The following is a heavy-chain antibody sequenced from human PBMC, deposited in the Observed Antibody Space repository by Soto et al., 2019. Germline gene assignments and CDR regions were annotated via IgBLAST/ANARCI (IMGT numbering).Heavy chain of an antibody. CDR3: ASRDPGTSVDY. Sequence: PPDTRSLTCSFSGCSLTRSTWWTWVRQPPGQGLEWIGEIYRTGSTNYNPSLKSRVTISLDKSENQFSLKVTSLTAADTAVYYCASRDPGTSVDYWGQGTLVTFSS. CDR2: IYRTGST. D-gene: IGHD1-7*01. J-gene: IGHJ4*02. CDR1: GCSLTRSTW. V-gene: IGHV4-4*03.